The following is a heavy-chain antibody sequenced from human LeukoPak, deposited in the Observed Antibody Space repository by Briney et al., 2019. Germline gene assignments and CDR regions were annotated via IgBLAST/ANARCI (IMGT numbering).Heavy chain of an antibody. J-gene: IGHJ3*02. Sequence: GESLKISCKGSGYTFTNYWIGWVRQMPGNGLEWMGIIYPGDSETRYSPSFQGQVTMSADKSISTAYLQWSSLKASDTAMYYCARQSIRSDAFDIWGQGTMVTVSS. CDR3: ARQSIRSDAFDI. V-gene: IGHV5-51*01. D-gene: IGHD3-3*02. CDR1: GYTFTNYW. CDR2: IYPGDSET.